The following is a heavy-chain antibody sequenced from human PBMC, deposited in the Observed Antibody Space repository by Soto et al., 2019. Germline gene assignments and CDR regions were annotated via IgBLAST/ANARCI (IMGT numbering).Heavy chain of an antibody. V-gene: IGHV3-64D*08. CDR1: GFTFSSYA. J-gene: IGHJ6*02. CDR3: VKDPYCSSTSCYLQPF. D-gene: IGHD2-2*01. CDR2: ISSNGGST. Sequence: LRLSCAASGFTFSSYAMSWVRQAPGKGLEYVSAISSNGGSTYYADSVKGRFTITRDNSKNTLYLQMSSLRAEDTAVYYCVKDPYCSSTSCYLQPFWGQGTTVTVSS.